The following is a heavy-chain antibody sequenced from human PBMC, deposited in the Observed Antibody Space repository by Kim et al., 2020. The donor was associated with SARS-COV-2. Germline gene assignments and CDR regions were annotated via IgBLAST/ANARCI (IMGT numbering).Heavy chain of an antibody. V-gene: IGHV4-4*09. CDR3: ARTWFGSGGWFDP. J-gene: IGHJ5*02. Sequence: YNPSLKSRVTISVDTSKNQFSLKLSSVTAADTAVYYCARTWFGSGGWFDPWGQGTLVTVSS. D-gene: IGHD3-10*01.